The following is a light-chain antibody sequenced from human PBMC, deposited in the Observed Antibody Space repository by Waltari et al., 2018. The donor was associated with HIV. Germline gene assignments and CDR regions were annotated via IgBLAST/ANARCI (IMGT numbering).Light chain of an antibody. Sequence: DIVMTQSPDSLAVSLGERATINCKSSQSVLYSSDNKNYLAWYQQKSGQPPKLLIYLATIRESWVPDRFSGSGSGTDFTLTVSSLQAEDVATYYCQQYYSNPLTFGGGTKVEIK. CDR2: LAT. CDR1: QSVLYSSDNKNY. V-gene: IGKV4-1*01. J-gene: IGKJ4*01. CDR3: QQYYSNPLT.